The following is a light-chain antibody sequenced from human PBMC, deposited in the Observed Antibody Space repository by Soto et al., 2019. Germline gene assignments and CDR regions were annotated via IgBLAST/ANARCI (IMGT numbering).Light chain of an antibody. J-gene: IGLJ1*01. CDR3: TSHAGSNNYV. CDR2: EVS. CDR1: SSGVGGYNY. V-gene: IGLV2-8*01. Sequence: QSALTQPASVSGSPGQSITISCTGTSSGVGGYNYVSWYQQHPGKAPKLIISEVSKRPSGVPDRFSGSKSGNTASLTVSGLQAEDEADYYCTSHAGSNNYVFGTGTKVTV.